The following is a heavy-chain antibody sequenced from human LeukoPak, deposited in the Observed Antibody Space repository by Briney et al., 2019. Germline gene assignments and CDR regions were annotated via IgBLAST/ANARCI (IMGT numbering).Heavy chain of an antibody. CDR3: ARDNGDYRFFH. D-gene: IGHD4-17*01. Sequence: PSETLSLTCTVSGGSISSSSYYWGWIRQPPGKGLEWIGSIYYSGSTNYNPSLKSRVTISVDTSKNQFSLKLSSVTAADTAVYYCARDNGDYRFFHWGQGTLVTVSS. V-gene: IGHV4-39*07. CDR1: GGSISSSSYY. J-gene: IGHJ4*02. CDR2: IYYSGST.